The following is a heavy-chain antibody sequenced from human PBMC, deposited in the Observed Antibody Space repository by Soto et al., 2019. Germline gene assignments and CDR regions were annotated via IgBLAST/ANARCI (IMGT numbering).Heavy chain of an antibody. Sequence: KPSETLSLTCTVSGGSISSSSYYWGWIRQPPGKGLEWIGSIYYSGSTYYNPSLKSRVTISVDTSKSQFSLKLSSVTAADTAVYYCARGGNYDYGMDVWGQGTTVTVSS. J-gene: IGHJ6*02. V-gene: IGHV4-39*01. D-gene: IGHD3-10*01. CDR1: GGSISSSSYY. CDR3: ARGGNYDYGMDV. CDR2: IYYSGST.